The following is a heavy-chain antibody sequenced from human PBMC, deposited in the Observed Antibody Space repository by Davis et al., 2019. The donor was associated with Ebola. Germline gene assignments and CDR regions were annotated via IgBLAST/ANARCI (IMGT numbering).Heavy chain of an antibody. J-gene: IGHJ4*02. CDR2: ITNSGSFT. CDR3: AREAGPRGFDC. Sequence: GGSLRLSCAASGFTFSDHYMSWIRQAPGKGLEWVSYITNSGSFTNDADSVKGRFTISRDNSKNSLYLQMNSLRAEDTALYYCAREAGPRGFDCWGQGTLVTVSS. D-gene: IGHD3-16*01. V-gene: IGHV3-11*06. CDR1: GFTFSDHY.